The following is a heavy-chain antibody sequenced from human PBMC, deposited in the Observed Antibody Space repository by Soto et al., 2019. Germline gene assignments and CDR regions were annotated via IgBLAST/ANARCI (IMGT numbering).Heavy chain of an antibody. CDR2: ISSNGGST. D-gene: IGHD3-16*01. CDR1: GFTFSSYA. CDR3: VKVGGAAKFDY. Sequence: PVGSLRLSCSASGFTFSSYAMHWVRQAPGKGLEYVSAISSNGGSTYYADSVKGRFTISRDNSKNTLYLQMSSLRAEDTAVYYCVKVGGAAKFDYWGQGTLVTVSS. J-gene: IGHJ4*02. V-gene: IGHV3-64D*06.